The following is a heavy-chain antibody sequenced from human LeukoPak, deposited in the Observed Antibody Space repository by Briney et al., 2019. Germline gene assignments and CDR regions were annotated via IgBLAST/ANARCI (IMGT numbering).Heavy chain of an antibody. Sequence: ASVNLSCKASGYTYSTYYIYWGGQAPAPRLEWLGWINPIFGSTNTENNSQGRVTMARDTTISTAYMQLSGLRSDHTAVYYCARDLARSLWATVTYYYYMDVWGKGTTVTVSS. V-gene: IGHV1-2*02. J-gene: IGHJ6*03. CDR1: GYTYSTYY. CDR3: ARDLARSLWATVTYYYYMDV. D-gene: IGHD4-17*01. CDR2: INPIFGST.